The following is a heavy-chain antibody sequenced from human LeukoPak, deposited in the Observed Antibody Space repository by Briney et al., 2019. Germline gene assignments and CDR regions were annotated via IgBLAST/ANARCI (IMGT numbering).Heavy chain of an antibody. CDR1: RFTFSSHN. J-gene: IGHJ4*02. D-gene: IGHD2-15*01. CDR2: ISSSSSTI. V-gene: IGHV3-48*02. Sequence: PGGSLRLSCAASRFTFSSHNMNWVRQAPGKGLEWVSYISSSSSTIYYADSVKGRFTISRDNAKNSLYLQMNSLRDEDTAVYYCARDGLGYCSGGSCYSGGIDSWGQGTLVTVSS. CDR3: ARDGLGYCSGGSCYSGGIDS.